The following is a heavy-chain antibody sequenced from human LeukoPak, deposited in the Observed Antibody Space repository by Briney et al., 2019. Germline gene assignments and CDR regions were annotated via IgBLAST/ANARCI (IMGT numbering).Heavy chain of an antibody. D-gene: IGHD6-25*01. CDR2: ISYDGSNK. CDR1: GFTFSSYA. J-gene: IGHJ4*02. Sequence: PGRSLRLSCAASGFTFSSYAMHWVCQAPGKGLEWVAVISYDGSNKYYADSVKGRFTVSRDNSKNTLYLQMNSLRTEDTAVYYCARDPQRGAPDYFDSWGQGTLVTVSS. V-gene: IGHV3-30-3*01. CDR3: ARDPQRGAPDYFDS.